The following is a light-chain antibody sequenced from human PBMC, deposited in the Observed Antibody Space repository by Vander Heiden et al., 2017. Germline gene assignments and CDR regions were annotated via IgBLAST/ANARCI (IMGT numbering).Light chain of an antibody. V-gene: IGKV1-39*01. Sequence: DIQMTQSPSSLSASVGDRVTITCRASQSISAYLNWYQQKPGKAPDLLIFAASNLQSGVPSRFSGSGSGTDFTLTISRLQSEDFATYYCQQSDNTSWTFGQGTKVEI. CDR3: QQSDNTSWT. CDR2: AAS. CDR1: QSISAY. J-gene: IGKJ1*01.